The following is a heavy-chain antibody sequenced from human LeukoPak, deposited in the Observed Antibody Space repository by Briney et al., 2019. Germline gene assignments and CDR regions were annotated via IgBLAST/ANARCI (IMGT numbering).Heavy chain of an antibody. CDR3: ARSAAAGRIVATFAY. J-gene: IGHJ4*02. CDR1: GFTFSSYG. V-gene: IGHV3-23*01. Sequence: PGGSLRLSCAASGFTFSSYGMSWVRQAPGKGLEWVSAISGSGGSTYYADSVKGRFTISRDNSKNTLYLHMNSLRAEDTAVYYCARSAAAGRIVATFAYWGQGTLVTVSS. CDR2: ISGSGGST. D-gene: IGHD5-12*01.